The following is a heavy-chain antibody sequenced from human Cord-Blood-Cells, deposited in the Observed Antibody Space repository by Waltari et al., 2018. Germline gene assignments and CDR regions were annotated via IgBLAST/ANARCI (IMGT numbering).Heavy chain of an antibody. J-gene: IGHJ3*02. D-gene: IGHD6-6*01. V-gene: IGHV1-69*01. CDR1: GGTLSRCA. Sequence: QVQLVQSGAVVQKPGSSAKVSCKASGGTLSRCAISWVRQASGQGLEWMGGNIPIFGTGNYEEKCQGRVTITADESASTAYMELSSLRSEDTSVYYCARGRELVWGAFDIWGQGTMVTGSS. CDR3: ARGRELVWGAFDI. CDR2: NIPIFGTG.